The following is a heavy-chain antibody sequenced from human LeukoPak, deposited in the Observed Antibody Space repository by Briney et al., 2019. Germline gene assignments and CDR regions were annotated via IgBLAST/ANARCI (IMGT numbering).Heavy chain of an antibody. CDR2: ISWNSGSV. Sequence: GRSLRLSCAASGFTFDDYAMHWVRQAPGKGLEWVSGISWNSGSVGYADSVKGRFTISRDNAKNSLYLQMNSLRAEDTAVYYCASMYNWNDGTWGQGTLVTVSS. CDR1: GFTFDDYA. CDR3: ASMYNWNDGT. J-gene: IGHJ5*02. V-gene: IGHV3-9*01. D-gene: IGHD1-20*01.